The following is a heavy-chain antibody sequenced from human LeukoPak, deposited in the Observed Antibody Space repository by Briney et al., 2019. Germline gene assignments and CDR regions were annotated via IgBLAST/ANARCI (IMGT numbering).Heavy chain of an antibody. CDR3: AKRLGYSSSSSIWFDP. D-gene: IGHD6-6*01. CDR1: GFTFSSYA. V-gene: IGHV3-23*01. Sequence: PGGSLRLSCAASGFTFSSYAMSWVRQAPGKGLEWVSAISGSGGRTYYADSVKGRFTISRDNSKNTVYLQMNSLRAEDTAVYYCAKRLGYSSSSSIWFDPWGQGALVTVSS. CDR2: ISGSGGRT. J-gene: IGHJ5*02.